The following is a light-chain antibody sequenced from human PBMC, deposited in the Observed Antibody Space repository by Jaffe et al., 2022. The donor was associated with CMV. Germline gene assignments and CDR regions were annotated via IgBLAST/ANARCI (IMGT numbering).Light chain of an antibody. CDR3: SSYAGSTLFRV. J-gene: IGLJ3*02. CDR2: EVS. CDR1: SSDVGGYNY. Sequence: QSALTQPPSASGSPGQSVTISCTGTSSDVGGYNYVSWYQQHPGKAPKLMIYEVSKRPSGVPDRFSGSKSGNTASLTVSGLQAEDEADYYCSSYAGSTLFRVFGGGTKLTVL. V-gene: IGLV2-8*01.